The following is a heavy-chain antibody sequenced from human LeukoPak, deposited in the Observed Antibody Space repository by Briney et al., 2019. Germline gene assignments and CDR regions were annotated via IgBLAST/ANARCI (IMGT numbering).Heavy chain of an antibody. J-gene: IGHJ4*02. CDR2: ISGSGGST. CDR3: AKDFGRNLGGPGY. Sequence: GGSLRLSCAASGFAVINNYMSWVRQAPGKGLEWVSAISGSGGSTYYADSVKGRFTISRDDSKNTLYLQMNSLRAEDTAVYYCAKDFGRNLGGPGYWGRGTLVIVSS. CDR1: GFAVINNY. V-gene: IGHV3-23*01. D-gene: IGHD1-14*01.